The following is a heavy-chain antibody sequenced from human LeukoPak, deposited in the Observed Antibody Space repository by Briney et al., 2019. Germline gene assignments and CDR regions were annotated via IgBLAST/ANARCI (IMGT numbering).Heavy chain of an antibody. CDR3: AKDFNSGSYYTVDY. CDR2: IKLDGSAK. J-gene: IGHJ4*02. D-gene: IGHD1-26*01. Sequence: GGSLRLSCAASGFTFSNYYMTWVRQAPGKGLEWVATIKLDGSAKHYVDSVKGRFTISRDNSKNTLYLQMNSLRAEDTAVYYCAKDFNSGSYYTVDYWGQGTLVTVSS. V-gene: IGHV3-7*03. CDR1: GFTFSNYY.